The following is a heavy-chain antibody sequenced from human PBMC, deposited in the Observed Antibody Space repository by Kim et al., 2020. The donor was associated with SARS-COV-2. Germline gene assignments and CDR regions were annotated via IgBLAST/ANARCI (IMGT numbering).Heavy chain of an antibody. V-gene: IGHV3-33*01. CDR3: ARDKVRLAFDI. Sequence: GRSLRLSCAASGFTFSSYGMHWVRQAPGKGLEWVAVIWYDGSNKYYADSVKGRFTISRDNSKNTLYLQMNSLRAEDTAVYYCARDKVRLAFDIWGQGTMVTVSS. J-gene: IGHJ3*02. CDR1: GFTFSSYG. CDR2: IWYDGSNK.